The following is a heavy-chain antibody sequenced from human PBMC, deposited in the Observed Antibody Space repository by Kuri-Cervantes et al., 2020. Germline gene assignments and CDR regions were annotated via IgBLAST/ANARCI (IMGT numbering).Heavy chain of an antibody. CDR3: AKDRRFGSNQLDY. D-gene: IGHD6-13*01. J-gene: IGHJ4*02. Sequence: GESLKISCAASGFTFSTYAMAWARQAPGKGLEWVSGISASGGSTSYAASVKGRFTISRDNSKNTLHLQMNSLRAEDTAVYFCAKDRRFGSNQLDYWGQGTLVTVSS. CDR1: GFTFSTYA. CDR2: ISASGGST. V-gene: IGHV3-23*01.